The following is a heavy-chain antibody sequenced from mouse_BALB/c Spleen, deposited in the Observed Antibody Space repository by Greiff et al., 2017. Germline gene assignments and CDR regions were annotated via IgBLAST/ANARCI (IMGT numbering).Heavy chain of an antibody. V-gene: IGHV5-17*02. CDR3: AREGYYTMDY. CDR1: GFTFSSFG. J-gene: IGHJ4*01. Sequence: EVQGVESGGGLVQPGGSRKLSCAASGFTFSSFGMHWVRQAPEKGLEWVAYISSGSSTIYYADTVKGRFTISRDNPKNTLFLQMTSLRSEDTAMYYCAREGYYTMDYWGQGTSVTVSS. CDR2: ISSGSSTI.